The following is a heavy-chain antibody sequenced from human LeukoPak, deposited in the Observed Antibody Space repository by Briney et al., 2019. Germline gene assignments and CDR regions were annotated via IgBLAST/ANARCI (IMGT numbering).Heavy chain of an antibody. CDR1: GYTFSSYW. V-gene: IGHV3-7*01. Sequence: GGSLRLSCAASGYTFSSYWMSWVRQAPGKGLEWVANIKQDGSEKYYVDSVKGRFTISRDNAKNSLFLQMSSLRAEGTAVYFCARGVPSGVDYFDYWGQGTLVTVSS. J-gene: IGHJ4*02. CDR2: IKQDGSEK. CDR3: ARGVPSGVDYFDY. D-gene: IGHD6-19*01.